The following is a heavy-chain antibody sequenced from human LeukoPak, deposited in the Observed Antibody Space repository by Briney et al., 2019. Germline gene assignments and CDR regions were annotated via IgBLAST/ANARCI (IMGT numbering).Heavy chain of an antibody. CDR3: AQGGPPFDY. J-gene: IGHJ4*02. CDR2: ISYDGSNK. V-gene: IGHV3-30*18. D-gene: IGHD3-16*01. Sequence: GGSLRLSCAASGLTFSSYGMHWVRQAPGKGLEWVAVISYDGSNKYYADSVKGRFTISRDNSKNTLYLQMNSLRAEDTAVYYCAQGGPPFDYWGRGTLDTVSS. CDR1: GLTFSSYG.